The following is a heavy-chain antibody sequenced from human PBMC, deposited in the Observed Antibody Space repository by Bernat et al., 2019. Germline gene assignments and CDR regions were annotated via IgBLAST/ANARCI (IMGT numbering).Heavy chain of an antibody. D-gene: IGHD3-16*01. CDR1: GFTFSSCA. Sequence: DVQLLESGGDLVQPGGSLRLSCAASGFTFSSCAMSWVRQAPGKGLGWVSAIRGSGGGTYYSGSVTGRFTISRDNSMNTLYLQMNSLRAEDTAVYYCTKVKSDSAGAYRYFDYWGQGTLVTVSS. CDR3: TKVKSDSAGAYRYFDY. V-gene: IGHV3-23*01. J-gene: IGHJ4*02. CDR2: IRGSGGGT.